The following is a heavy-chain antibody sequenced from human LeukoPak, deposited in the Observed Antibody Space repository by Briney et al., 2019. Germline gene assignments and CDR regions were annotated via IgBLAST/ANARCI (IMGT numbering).Heavy chain of an antibody. CDR1: GFTFSDYY. Sequence: GGSLRLSCAASGFTFSDYYMSWIRQAPGKGLEWVSYISSSGSTIYYADSVKGRFTISRDNAKNSLYLQMNSLRAEDTTVYYSARGYYCDSSGYYLYYFDYWGQGTLVTVSS. J-gene: IGHJ4*02. V-gene: IGHV3-11*04. CDR2: ISSSGSTI. D-gene: IGHD3-22*01. CDR3: ARGYYCDSSGYYLYYFDY.